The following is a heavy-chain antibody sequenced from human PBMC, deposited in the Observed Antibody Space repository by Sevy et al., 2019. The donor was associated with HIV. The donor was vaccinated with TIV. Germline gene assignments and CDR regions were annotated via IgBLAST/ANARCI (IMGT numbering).Heavy chain of an antibody. CDR2: VSGVVIPHTTQTT. V-gene: IGHV3-23*01. Sequence: GGSLRLSCVASGFTFSRFGMTWVRQVPGKGLEWVSTVSGVVIPHTTQTTYYADSVKGRFTISRDNSKDSLFLQMNSLRADDTAVYCCAKGRQLVSGRFGTYFDSWGQGILVTVSS. J-gene: IGHJ4*02. CDR3: AKGRQLVSGRFGTYFDS. D-gene: IGHD6-13*01. CDR1: GFTFSRFG.